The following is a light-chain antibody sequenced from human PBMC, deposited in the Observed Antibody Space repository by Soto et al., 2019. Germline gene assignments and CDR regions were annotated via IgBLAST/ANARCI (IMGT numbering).Light chain of an antibody. CDR2: DVS. CDR3: SSYTSSSXVV. J-gene: IGLJ2*01. Sequence: QSALTQPASVSGSPGQSITISCTGTSSDVGGYNYVSWYQQHPGKAPKLMIYDVSNRPSGVSNRFSGSKSGNTASLTISGLQAEDEADYYCSSYTSSSXVVXXXXTKLXXL. CDR1: SSDVGGYNY. V-gene: IGLV2-14*01.